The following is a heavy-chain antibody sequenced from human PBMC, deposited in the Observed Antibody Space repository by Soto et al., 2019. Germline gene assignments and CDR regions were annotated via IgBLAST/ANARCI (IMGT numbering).Heavy chain of an antibody. V-gene: IGHV4-59*01. CDR1: GGSISSYY. Sequence: SETLSLTCPVSGGSISSYYLSWIRQPPGKGLEWIGYIYYSGSTNYNPSLKSRVTISVDTSKNQFSLKLSSVTAADTAVYYCARDRGSYYYYYGMDVWGQGTTVTVSS. J-gene: IGHJ6*02. D-gene: IGHD1-26*01. CDR2: IYYSGST. CDR3: ARDRGSYYYYYGMDV.